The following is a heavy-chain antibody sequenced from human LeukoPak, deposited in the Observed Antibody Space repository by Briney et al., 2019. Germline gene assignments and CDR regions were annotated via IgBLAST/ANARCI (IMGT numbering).Heavy chain of an antibody. CDR2: INPRGGST. D-gene: IGHD6-25*01. V-gene: IGHV1-46*01. J-gene: IGHJ4*02. CDR1: GYTFTSYF. CDR3: ARVGVTAATADY. Sequence: GASVKLSCKASGYTFTSYFMHWMRQAPGQGPEWMGIINPRGGSTEYTHKFQGRLTMTSDTSTSTVYMELNSLRSEDTAVYFCARVGVTAATADYWGQGTLVTVSS.